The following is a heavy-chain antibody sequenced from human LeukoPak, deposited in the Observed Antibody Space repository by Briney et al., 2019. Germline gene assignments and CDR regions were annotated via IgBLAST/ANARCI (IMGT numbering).Heavy chain of an antibody. D-gene: IGHD3-3*01. J-gene: IGHJ3*02. Sequence: SETLSLTCAVYGGSFSGYYWSWIRQPPGKGLEWIGEINHSRSTNYNPSLKSRVTISVDTSKNQFSLKLSSVTAADTAVYYCARVRLRFLEWFPRLDAFDIWGQGTMVTVSS. CDR3: ARVRLRFLEWFPRLDAFDI. V-gene: IGHV4-34*01. CDR2: INHSRST. CDR1: GGSFSGYY.